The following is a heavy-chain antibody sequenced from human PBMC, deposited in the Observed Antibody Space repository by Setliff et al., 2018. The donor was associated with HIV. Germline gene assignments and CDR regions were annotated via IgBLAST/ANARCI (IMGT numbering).Heavy chain of an antibody. J-gene: IGHJ3*02. Sequence: SETLSLTCTVSGDSINSGDYYWTWIRHHPGKGLEWIGYIYYSGSTNYNPSLKSRVIISVDSSKNQFFLKLTSVTAADTAMYYCARVSQDLLGAFDIWGQGTMVT. D-gene: IGHD7-27*01. CDR2: IYYSGST. CDR3: ARVSQDLLGAFDI. CDR1: GDSINSGDYY. V-gene: IGHV4-31*03.